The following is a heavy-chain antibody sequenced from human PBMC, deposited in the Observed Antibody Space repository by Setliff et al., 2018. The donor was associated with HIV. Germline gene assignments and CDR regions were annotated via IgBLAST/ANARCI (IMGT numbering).Heavy chain of an antibody. CDR3: VKGYDVLTANPDS. V-gene: IGHV3-20*04. J-gene: IGHJ4*02. CDR1: GFTFDDFG. CDR2: INWNSDSI. D-gene: IGHD3-9*01. Sequence: GGSLRLSCAASGFTFDDFGMSWVRQAPGKGLEWVSGINWNSDSIAYADSVRGRFTISRDNAKNSLYLQMNSLRPEDTAFYYCVKGYDVLTANPDSWGQGTLVTVSS.